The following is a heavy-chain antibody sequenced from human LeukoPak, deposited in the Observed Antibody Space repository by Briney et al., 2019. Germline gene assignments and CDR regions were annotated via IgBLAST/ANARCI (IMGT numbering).Heavy chain of an antibody. Sequence: SETLSLTCTVSGGSISSGGYYWSWIRQPPGKGLEWIGYIYHSGSTYYNPSLKGRVTISVDRSKNQFSLKLSSVTAADTAVYYCARDLRGLDYWGQGTLVTVSS. V-gene: IGHV4-30-2*01. J-gene: IGHJ4*02. CDR3: ARDLRGLDY. CDR2: IYHSGST. CDR1: GGSISSGGYY.